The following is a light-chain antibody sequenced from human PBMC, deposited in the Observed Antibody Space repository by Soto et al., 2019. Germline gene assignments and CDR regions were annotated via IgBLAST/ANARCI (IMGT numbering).Light chain of an antibody. CDR1: QSVSSNY. CDR3: QQYCSSPT. Sequence: EIVLTQSPGTLSLSPGERATLSCRASQSVSSNYLAWYQQKPGQAPRLLIYGASSRATGIPDRFSGSGSGTYFTLTISRLEPEDFSVYYCQQYCSSPTFGQGTKVEIK. J-gene: IGKJ1*01. V-gene: IGKV3-20*01. CDR2: GAS.